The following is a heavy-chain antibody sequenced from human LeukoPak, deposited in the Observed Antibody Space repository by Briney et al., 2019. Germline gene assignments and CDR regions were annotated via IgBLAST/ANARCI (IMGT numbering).Heavy chain of an antibody. Sequence: GASVKVSCKASGGTFSSYAISWVRQAPGQGLEWMGGIIPIFGTANYAQKFQGRVTITADESTSTAYMELSSLRSEGTAVYYCARSGYCTNGVCYKVRDAFDIWGQGTMVTVSS. CDR1: GGTFSSYA. D-gene: IGHD2-8*01. CDR3: ARSGYCTNGVCYKVRDAFDI. CDR2: IIPIFGTA. V-gene: IGHV1-69*13. J-gene: IGHJ3*02.